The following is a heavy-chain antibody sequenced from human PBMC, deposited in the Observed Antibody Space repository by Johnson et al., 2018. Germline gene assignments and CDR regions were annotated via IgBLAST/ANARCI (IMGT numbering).Heavy chain of an antibody. D-gene: IGHD3-22*01. J-gene: IGHJ3*02. CDR3: ARGRGGYYDRSCYPGDAFDI. CDR2: ISYDGSNK. CDR1: GFTFSSYA. V-gene: IGHV3-30-3*01. Sequence: QVQLVESGGGVVQPGRSLRLSCAASGFTFSSYAMHWVRQAPGKGLEWVAVISYDGSNKYYADSVKGRFTISRDNSKNTLYLQMNSLRAGDTAGYYGARGRGGYYDRSCYPGDAFDIWGQGTMVTVSS.